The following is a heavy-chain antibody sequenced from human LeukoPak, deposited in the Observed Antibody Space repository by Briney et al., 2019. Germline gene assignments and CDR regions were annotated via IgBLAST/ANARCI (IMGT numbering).Heavy chain of an antibody. CDR3: ARAKMPGIQTAGRVNYFEF. J-gene: IGHJ4*02. CDR2: IDTAGNT. D-gene: IGHD6-13*01. V-gene: IGHV3-13*01. Sequence: PGGSLRLSCAASEFTFSNYDMHWVRQATGKGLEWVSTIDTAGNTWYPDSVKGRFTTSRENAKNSLTLQMNSLRVGDTAVYYCARAKMPGIQTAGRVNYFEFWGQGTLVTVSS. CDR1: EFTFSNYD.